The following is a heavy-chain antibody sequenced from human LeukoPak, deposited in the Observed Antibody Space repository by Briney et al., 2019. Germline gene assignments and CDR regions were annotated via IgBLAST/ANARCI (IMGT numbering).Heavy chain of an antibody. CDR2: IYHSGSN. CDR1: GGSISSSSYY. V-gene: IGHV4-39*07. J-gene: IGHJ5*02. CDR3: VRDVEELVT. Sequence: PSETLSLTCTVSGGSISSSSYYWSWIRQPPGKGLEWIGIIYHSGSNHYNPSLKSRVTISVDSSKNQFSLKLSSVTAADTAVYYCVRDVEELVTWGQGTLVTVSS. D-gene: IGHD1/OR15-1a*01.